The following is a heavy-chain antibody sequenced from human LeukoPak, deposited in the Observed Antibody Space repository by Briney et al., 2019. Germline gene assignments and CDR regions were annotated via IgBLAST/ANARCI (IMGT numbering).Heavy chain of an antibody. V-gene: IGHV1-69*01. CDR2: IIPIFGTA. J-gene: IGHJ4*02. Sequence: ASVKVSCKASGGTFSSYAISWVRQAPGQGLEWMGGIIPIFGTANYAQKFQGRVTITADESTSTAYMELSSLRSEDTAVYYCARDKPSLPRDGHNPQPFDYFDYWGQGTLVTVSS. CDR1: GGTFSSYA. D-gene: IGHD5-24*01. CDR3: ARDKPSLPRDGHNPQPFDYFDY.